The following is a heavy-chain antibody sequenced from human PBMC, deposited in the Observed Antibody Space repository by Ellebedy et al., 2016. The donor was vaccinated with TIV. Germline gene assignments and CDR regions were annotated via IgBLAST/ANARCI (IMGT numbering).Heavy chain of an antibody. CDR2: ISDRNSKR. D-gene: IGHD2-21*01. CDR3: ARPIFYYYYYMDV. V-gene: IGHV3-21*01. CDR1: GFVFKSYS. Sequence: GGSLRLSXAASGFVFKSYSMNRVRQAPGKGLEWVASISDRNSKRFYSDSVKGRFIISRDDATSSLFLEMNTLRVEDTAVYYCARPIFYYYYYMDVWGKGTTVIV. J-gene: IGHJ6*03.